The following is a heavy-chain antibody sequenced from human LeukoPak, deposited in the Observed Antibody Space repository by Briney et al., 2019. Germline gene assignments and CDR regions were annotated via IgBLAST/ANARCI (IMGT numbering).Heavy chain of an antibody. D-gene: IGHD3-16*01. CDR1: GDSVSSYSAA. Sequence: SQTFSLTCAISGDSVSSYSAAWNWIRQSPSRGLEWLGRTFYRSKWYNDYALSVKSRITVNPDTPKNQFSLQLISVTPEDTAVYFCARGNYDFNYWGQGTLVTVSS. CDR3: ARGNYDFNY. J-gene: IGHJ4*02. V-gene: IGHV6-1*01. CDR2: TFYRSKWYN.